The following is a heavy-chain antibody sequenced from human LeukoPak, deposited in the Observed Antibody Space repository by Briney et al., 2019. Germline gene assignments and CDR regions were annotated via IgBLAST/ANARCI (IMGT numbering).Heavy chain of an antibody. CDR3: AAGEQLVGFDY. CDR1: GGTFSSYA. Sequence: ASVKVSCKASGGTFSSYAISWVRQAPGQGLEWMGRIIPILGIANYAQKFQGRVTITADESTSTAYMELSSLRSEDTAVYYCAAGEQLVGFDYWGQGTLVTVSS. CDR2: IIPILGIA. J-gene: IGHJ4*02. D-gene: IGHD6-6*01. V-gene: IGHV1-69*04.